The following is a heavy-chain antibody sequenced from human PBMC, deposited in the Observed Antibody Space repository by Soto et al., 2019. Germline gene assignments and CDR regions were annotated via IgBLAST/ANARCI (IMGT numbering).Heavy chain of an antibody. V-gene: IGHV1-3*01. J-gene: IGHJ3*02. CDR2: INAGNGNT. Sequence: ASVKVSCKASGYTFTSYAMHWVRQAPGQRLEWMGWINAGNGNTKYSQKFQGRVTITRDTSASTAYMELSSLRSEDTAVYYCARDTNYYDSSGYFDAFDIWGRGRMVTVSS. CDR1: GYTFTSYA. CDR3: ARDTNYYDSSGYFDAFDI. D-gene: IGHD3-22*01.